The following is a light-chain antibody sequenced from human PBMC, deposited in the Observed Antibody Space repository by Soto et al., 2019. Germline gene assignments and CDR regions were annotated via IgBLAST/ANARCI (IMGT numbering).Light chain of an antibody. V-gene: IGLV2-23*02. J-gene: IGLJ2*01. CDR1: TSDVGTYKF. CDR3: CSHAGSHVI. Sequence: QSVLTQPASVSGSPGQSITISCTGTTSDVGTYKFVSWYQQHPGIAPKLMIYGVSERPSGVSNRFSGSKSGNTASLTISGLQAEDEADYYCCSHAGSHVIFGGGTKVTVL. CDR2: GVS.